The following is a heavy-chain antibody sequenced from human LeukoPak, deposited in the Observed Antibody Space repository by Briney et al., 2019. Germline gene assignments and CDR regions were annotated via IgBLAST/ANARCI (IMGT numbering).Heavy chain of an antibody. CDR1: GYSISSGYY. V-gene: IGHV4-38-2*02. D-gene: IGHD6-13*01. J-gene: IGHJ5*02. Sequence: LETLSLTCTVSGYSISSGYYWGWTRPPPGKGLEWIESIHHSGSTYYNPSLKSRVTIFVDTSKNQLSLKLNTVTAADQPGYDCARGEIVAAGNAGNWSEPCGAGTL. CDR3: ARGEIVAAGNAGNWSEP. CDR2: IHHSGST.